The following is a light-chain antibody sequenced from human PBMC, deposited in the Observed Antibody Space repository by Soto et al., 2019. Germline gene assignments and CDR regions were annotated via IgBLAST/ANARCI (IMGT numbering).Light chain of an antibody. CDR1: QDIGTNY. Sequence: EIVLTQSPGTLSLSPGEGATLSCRSSQDIGTNYLAWYQQKPGQAPRLLIFGASSRASGVPGRFSGSGSGTDFTLTISSLQTDDFATYYCQQYDTRCTFGQGTKVEVK. V-gene: IGKV3-20*01. J-gene: IGKJ1*01. CDR2: GAS. CDR3: QQYDTRCT.